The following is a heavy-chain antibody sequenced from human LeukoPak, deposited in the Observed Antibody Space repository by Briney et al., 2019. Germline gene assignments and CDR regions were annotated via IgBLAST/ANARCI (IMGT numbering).Heavy chain of an antibody. J-gene: IGHJ4*02. D-gene: IGHD6-6*01. V-gene: IGHV3-11*04. Sequence: GGSLRLSCAASGFTFSDYYMSWIRQAPGKGLEWVSYISSSSSIIYYADSVKGRFTISRDNAKNSLYLQMNSLRAEDTAVYYCATTPSYSSSSELDYWGQGTLVTVSS. CDR2: ISSSSSII. CDR1: GFTFSDYY. CDR3: ATTPSYSSSSELDY.